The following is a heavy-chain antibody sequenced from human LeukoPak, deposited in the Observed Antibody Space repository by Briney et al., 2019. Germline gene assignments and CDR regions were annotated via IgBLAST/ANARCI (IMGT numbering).Heavy chain of an antibody. CDR2: INSDGSST. CDR3: ARDRGRNSFDY. CDR1: GFTFSYYW. J-gene: IGHJ4*02. D-gene: IGHD1-14*01. Sequence: GGSLRLSCEASGFTFSYYWMNWVRQAPGKGLVWVSRINSDGSSTSYADSVKGRFTISRDNAKNTLYLQLTSLRAEDTALYYCARDRGRNSFDYWGQGTLVSVSS. V-gene: IGHV3-74*01.